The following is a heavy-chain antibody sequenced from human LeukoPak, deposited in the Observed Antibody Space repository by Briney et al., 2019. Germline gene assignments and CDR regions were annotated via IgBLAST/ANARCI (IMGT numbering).Heavy chain of an antibody. CDR2: IYYSGST. J-gene: IGHJ4*02. Sequence: SETLSLTCTVSGGSISTYYWSWIRQPPGKGLEWIGYIYYSGSTNYNPSLKSRVTISVDTSKNQFSLKLSSVTAADTAVYYCARGGGSFDYWGQGTLVTVSS. CDR3: ARGGGSFDY. V-gene: IGHV4-59*01. CDR1: GGSISTYY. D-gene: IGHD1-26*01.